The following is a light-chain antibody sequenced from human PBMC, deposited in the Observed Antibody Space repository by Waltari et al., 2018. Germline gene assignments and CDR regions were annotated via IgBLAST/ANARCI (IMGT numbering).Light chain of an antibody. Sequence: QSALTQPPSASGSPGQSVTISCTGTSSDAGGYNYVSWYQQHPGKAPKLMIYEVTKRPSGVPDRFSGSKSGNTASLTVSGLQAEDEAEYFCSSYAGSNNFVFGSGTDVTVL. J-gene: IGLJ1*01. CDR3: SSYAGSNNFV. CDR2: EVT. CDR1: SSDAGGYNY. V-gene: IGLV2-8*01.